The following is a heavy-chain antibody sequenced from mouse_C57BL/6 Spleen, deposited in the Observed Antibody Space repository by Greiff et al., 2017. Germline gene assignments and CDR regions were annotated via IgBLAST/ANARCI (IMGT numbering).Heavy chain of an antibody. D-gene: IGHD2-3*01. CDR3: TRSRLLPFSWFAY. J-gene: IGHJ3*01. Sequence: QVQLQQSGAELVRPGASVTLSCKASGYTFTDYEMHWVKQTPVHGLEWIGAIDPETGGTAYTQKFKGKAILTADKSSSTAYMELRSLTSEDSAVYYCTRSRLLPFSWFAYWGQGTLVTVSA. CDR1: GYTFTDYE. V-gene: IGHV1-15*01. CDR2: IDPETGGT.